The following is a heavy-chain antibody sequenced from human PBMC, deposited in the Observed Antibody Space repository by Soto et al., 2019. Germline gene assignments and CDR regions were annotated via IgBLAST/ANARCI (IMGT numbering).Heavy chain of an antibody. CDR2: IYWDDDK. Sequence: SGPTLVNPTQTLTLTCTFSGFSLSIDDVGVGWIRQPPGKALDWLAVIYWDDDKRSSPSLKSRLTITRDTSKNQVLLTMTNMDPVDTATYFCARSKYSISSFDYWGQGALVTVS. D-gene: IGHD6-6*01. CDR3: ARSKYSISSFDY. V-gene: IGHV2-5*02. J-gene: IGHJ4*02. CDR1: GFSLSIDDVG.